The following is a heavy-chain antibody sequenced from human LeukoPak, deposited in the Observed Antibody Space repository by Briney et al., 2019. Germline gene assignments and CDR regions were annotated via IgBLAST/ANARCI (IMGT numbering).Heavy chain of an antibody. CDR1: GFTFDDYG. D-gene: IGHD1-1*01. J-gene: IGHJ4*02. CDR2: ISSSDSYI. Sequence: GGSLRLSCAASGFTFDDYGMNWVRQAPGKGLEWVSSISSSDSYIYYADSVKGRFTISRDNAKNSLYLQMNSLRAEDTAVYYCARVPGDYWGQGTLVTVSS. CDR3: ARVPGDY. V-gene: IGHV3-21*01.